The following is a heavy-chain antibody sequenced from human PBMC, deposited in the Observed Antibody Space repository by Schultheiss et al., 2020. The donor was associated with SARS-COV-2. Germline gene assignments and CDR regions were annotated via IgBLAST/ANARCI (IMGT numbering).Heavy chain of an antibody. D-gene: IGHD2-2*01. V-gene: IGHV4-4*02. CDR2: NYHSGST. J-gene: IGHJ5*02. CDR3: ARGPDFGEPAAMGFDP. CDR1: GGSISSSNW. Sequence: SETLSLTCAVSGGSISSSNWRSWVRQPPGKGLEWIGENYHSGSTNYNPSLKSRVTISVDRSKNKFSLKLSSVTAADTAVYYCARGPDFGEPAAMGFDPWGQGTMVTVSS.